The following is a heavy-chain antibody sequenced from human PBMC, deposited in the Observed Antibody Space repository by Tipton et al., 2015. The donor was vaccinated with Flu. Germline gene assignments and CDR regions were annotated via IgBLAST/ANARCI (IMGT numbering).Heavy chain of an antibody. J-gene: IGHJ5*01. CDR2: IYHSGTP. CDR3: ARRDFSNYVSEPRNWFDF. Sequence: TLSLTCAVSGGSISSGNWWSWVRQPPGKGLEWIGEIYHSGTPNYNPSLKSRVTISIARSKAQFSLKLTSVTAADTAVYFCARRDFSNYVSEPRNWFDFWGQGTLVTVSS. V-gene: IGHV4/OR15-8*02. D-gene: IGHD4-11*01. CDR1: GGSISSGNW.